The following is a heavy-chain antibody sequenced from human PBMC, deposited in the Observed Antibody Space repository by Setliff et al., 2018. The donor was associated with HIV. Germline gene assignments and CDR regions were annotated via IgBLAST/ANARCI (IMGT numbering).Heavy chain of an antibody. V-gene: IGHV4-34*01. J-gene: IGHJ4*01. CDR2: IKHSGST. CDR3: ARGRDYTGSWFRPFYLDF. CDR1: GGSFSAYH. D-gene: IGHD3-3*01. Sequence: PSETLSLTCAVYGGSFSAYHWSWIRQTPGKGLEWLGEIKHSGSTSYNLALESRVSMSIDTSKNQFTLKLTSVTAADAAIYYCARGRDYTGSWFRPFYLDFWGHGNLVTVSS.